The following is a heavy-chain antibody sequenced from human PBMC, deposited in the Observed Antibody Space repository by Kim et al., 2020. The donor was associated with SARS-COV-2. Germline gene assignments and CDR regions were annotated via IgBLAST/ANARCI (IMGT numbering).Heavy chain of an antibody. J-gene: IGHJ6*02. V-gene: IGHV4-59*11. CDR2: IYSSGST. D-gene: IGHD5-12*01. CDR3: AREGSVATYSPPYNYYYAMDV. Sequence: SETLSLTCTVSGGSISSHYWSWIRQPPGKGLEWIGYIYSSGSTNYNPSLKSRVTISVDTPKNQFSLKLSSLTAADTAVYYCAREGSVATYSPPYNYYYAMDVWGPGTTVTVSS. CDR1: GGSISSHY.